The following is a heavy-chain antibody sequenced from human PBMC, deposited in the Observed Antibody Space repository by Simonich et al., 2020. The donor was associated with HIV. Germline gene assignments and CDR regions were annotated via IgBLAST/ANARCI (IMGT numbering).Heavy chain of an antibody. CDR1: GGSFRGYY. D-gene: IGHD4-17*01. CDR2: KNHSGNN. J-gene: IGHJ4*02. CDR3: ARRHPTTVTTPYFDY. Sequence: QVQLQQWGAGLLKPSETLSLTCAVYGGSFRGYYWSWLRQPPGKGLELIGEKNHSGNNNYHPNLKKRGTRSVDTSKNQFSLKLSSVTAADTAVYYCARRHPTTVTTPYFDYWGQGTLVTVSS. V-gene: IGHV4-34*01.